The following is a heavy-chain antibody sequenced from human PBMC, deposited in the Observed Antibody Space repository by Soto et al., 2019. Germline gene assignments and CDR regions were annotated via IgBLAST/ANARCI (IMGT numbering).Heavy chain of an antibody. V-gene: IGHV3-74*01. D-gene: IGHD6-19*01. CDR1: GFTLSSYW. CDR3: GRQAVATPFYFDY. J-gene: IGHJ4*02. Sequence: GGSLRLSCAASGFTLSSYWMHWVRQIPGRGLVWVARINSDATSISYADSVKGRFTVSRDNAKNTLYLQMNSLRAEDTAVYFCGRQAVATPFYFDYWGQGTLVTVSS. CDR2: INSDATSI.